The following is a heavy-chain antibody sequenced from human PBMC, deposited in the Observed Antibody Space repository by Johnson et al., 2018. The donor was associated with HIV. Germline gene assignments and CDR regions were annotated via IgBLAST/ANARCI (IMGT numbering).Heavy chain of an antibody. CDR1: GFTFSSYA. CDR2: ISGSGGST. V-gene: IGHV3-23*04. J-gene: IGHJ3*02. Sequence: VQLVESGGGLVQPGGSLRLSGAASGFTFSSYAMSWVRQAPGKGLEWVSAISGSGGSTYYADSVKGRFTISRDNSKNTLYLQMNSRRAEDTAVYYCARECSSTSCYADAFDIWGQGTMVTVSS. CDR3: ARECSSTSCYADAFDI. D-gene: IGHD2-2*01.